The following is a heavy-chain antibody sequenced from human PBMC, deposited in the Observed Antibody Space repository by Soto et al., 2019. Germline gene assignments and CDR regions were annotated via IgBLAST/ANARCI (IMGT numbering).Heavy chain of an antibody. CDR2: TNNDGSTT. CDR3: ARDRAGTPTN. Sequence: EVQLVESGGGLVQPGGSLRLSCAASRFIFSSYWMHWVRQAPGKGLVWVSRTNNDGSTTSYADSVKGRFTISRDNAKNTLYLQMNSLRVEDTAIYYCARDRAGTPTNWGQGTLVTVSS. D-gene: IGHD1-26*01. J-gene: IGHJ4*02. V-gene: IGHV3-74*01. CDR1: RFIFSSYW.